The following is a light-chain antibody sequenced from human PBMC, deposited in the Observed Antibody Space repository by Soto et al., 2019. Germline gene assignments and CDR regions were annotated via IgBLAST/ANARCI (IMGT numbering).Light chain of an antibody. CDR2: GAS. Sequence: VLTQSPGPLSLSPGERATLSCRASQSVGSSYLAWYQQKPGQAPRVLIYGASTRVTGIPARFSGSGSGTDFTLTIRSLEPEDVAAYYCQQRSNWPITLGQGTRLEIK. CDR1: QSVGSSY. CDR3: QQRSNWPIT. V-gene: IGKV3D-20*02. J-gene: IGKJ5*01.